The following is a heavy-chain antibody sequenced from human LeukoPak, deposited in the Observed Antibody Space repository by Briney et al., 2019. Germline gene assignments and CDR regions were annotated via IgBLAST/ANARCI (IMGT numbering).Heavy chain of an antibody. Sequence: SGTLSLTCAVSGGSISSSNWWSWLRQPPGKGLEWIGEIYHSGSTNYNPSLKSRVTISVDKSKNQFSLKLSSVTAADTAVYYCARDSVGSGSYYESYFDYWGQGTLVTVSS. J-gene: IGHJ4*02. CDR1: GGSISSSNW. V-gene: IGHV4-4*02. CDR2: IYHSGST. D-gene: IGHD3-10*01. CDR3: ARDSVGSGSYYESYFDY.